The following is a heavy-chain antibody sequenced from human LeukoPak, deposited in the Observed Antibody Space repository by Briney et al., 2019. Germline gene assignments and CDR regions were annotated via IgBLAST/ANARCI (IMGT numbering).Heavy chain of an antibody. CDR3: ARDPQLIVGATNYFDY. CDR2: ISSSSSTI. Sequence: PGRSLRLSCAASGFTFSSYAMHWVRQAPGKGLEWVSYISSSSSTIYYADSVKGRFTISRDNAKNSLYLQMNSLRAEDTAVYYCARDPQLIVGATNYFDYWGQGTLVTVSS. V-gene: IGHV3-48*01. D-gene: IGHD1-26*01. CDR1: GFTFSSYA. J-gene: IGHJ4*02.